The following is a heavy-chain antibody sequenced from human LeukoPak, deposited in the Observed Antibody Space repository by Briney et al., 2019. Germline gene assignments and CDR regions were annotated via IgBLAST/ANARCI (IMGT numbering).Heavy chain of an antibody. CDR3: AKDYEEPIALDAFDI. V-gene: IGHV3-23*01. J-gene: IGHJ3*02. Sequence: GGSLRLSCAASGFTFSSYAMSWVRQAPGKGLDWVSAISGSGGSTYYADSAKGRFTISRDNSKNTLYLQMNSLRAEDTAVYYCAKDYEEPIALDAFDIWGQGTMVTVSS. CDR1: GFTFSSYA. CDR2: ISGSGGST. D-gene: IGHD3-3*01.